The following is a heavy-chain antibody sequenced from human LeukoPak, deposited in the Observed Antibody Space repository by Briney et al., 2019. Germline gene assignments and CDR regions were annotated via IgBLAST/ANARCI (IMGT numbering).Heavy chain of an antibody. V-gene: IGHV3-11*01. CDR1: GFTVSDYY. J-gene: IGHJ4*02. D-gene: IGHD3-16*01. CDR3: TRERRGNYFAFES. Sequence: GGSLRLSCAASGFTVSDYYMSWVRQSPGKALEWISYITSSGGSTKYADSVKGRFTISRDSAKNSVALQMNSLRAEDTAVYYCTRERRGNYFAFESWGQGTLVTVSS. CDR2: ITSSGGST.